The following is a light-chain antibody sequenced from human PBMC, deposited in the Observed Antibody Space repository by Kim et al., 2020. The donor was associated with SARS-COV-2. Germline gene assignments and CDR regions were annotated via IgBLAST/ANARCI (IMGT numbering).Light chain of an antibody. Sequence: PSVRAIVTSPCRARHTVSTYLNCYQQRPGKAPKLLIYSASTLQTGVSARFSRPGSGREFTLTISRQQPEDFAPYYCQQSYSMPWTFGLGTKVDIK. V-gene: IGKV1-39*01. CDR3: QQSYSMPWT. CDR2: SAS. J-gene: IGKJ1*01. CDR1: HTVSTY.